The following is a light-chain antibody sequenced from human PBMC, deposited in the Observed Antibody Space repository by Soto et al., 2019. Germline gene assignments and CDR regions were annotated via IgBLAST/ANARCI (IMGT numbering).Light chain of an antibody. CDR1: QGISNY. CDR2: AAS. Sequence: DIPMTQSPSSLSASVRDRVTITCRASQGISNYLAWYQQKPGKVPKLLIYAASTLQSGVPSRFSGRGSGTYFTLTISSLQPEDVATYYCQQDDSAPGTFGQGTNVEIK. CDR3: QQDDSAPGT. J-gene: IGKJ1*01. V-gene: IGKV1-27*01.